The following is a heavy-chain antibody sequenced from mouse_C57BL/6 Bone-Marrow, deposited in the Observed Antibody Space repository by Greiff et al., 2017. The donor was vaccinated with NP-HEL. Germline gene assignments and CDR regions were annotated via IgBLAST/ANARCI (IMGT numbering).Heavy chain of an antibody. V-gene: IGHV1-15*01. D-gene: IGHD1-1*01. CDR1: GYTFTDYE. CDR2: IDPETGGT. CDR3: TRGSRYYFDY. J-gene: IGHJ2*01. Sequence: QVQLKQSGAELVRPGASVTLSCKASGYTFTDYEMHWVKQTPVHGLEWIGAIDPETGGTAYNQKFKGKAILTADKSSSTAYMELRSLTSEDSAVYYCTRGSRYYFDYWGQGTTLTVSS.